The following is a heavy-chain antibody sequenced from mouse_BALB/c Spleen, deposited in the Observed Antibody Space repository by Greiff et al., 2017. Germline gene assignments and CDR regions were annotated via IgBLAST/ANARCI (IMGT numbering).Heavy chain of an antibody. CDR1: GYSITSDYA. J-gene: IGHJ4*01. CDR2: ISYSGST. CDR3: ASEGVGYSYAMDY. Sequence: EVKLVESGPGLVKPSQSLSLTCTVTGYSITSDYAWNWIRQFPGNKLEWMGYISYSGSTSYNPSLKSRISITRDTSKNQFFLQLNSVTTEDTATYYCASEGVGYSYAMDYWGQGTSVTVSS. D-gene: IGHD2-3*01. V-gene: IGHV3-2*02.